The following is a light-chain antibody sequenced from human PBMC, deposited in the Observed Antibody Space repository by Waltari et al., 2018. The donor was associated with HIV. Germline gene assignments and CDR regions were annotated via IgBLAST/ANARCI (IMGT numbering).Light chain of an antibody. CDR1: QSVNSNY. Sequence: EIVLTQSPGTLSLSPGERATLSCRASQSVNSNYVAWYQHTRGQAPRLVFYGASSRATGIPDRFSGSGSGTDFTLTIRRLEPEDSAVYFCHQYGSSPVTFGPGTKVDIK. J-gene: IGKJ3*01. CDR2: GAS. V-gene: IGKV3-20*01. CDR3: HQYGSSPVT.